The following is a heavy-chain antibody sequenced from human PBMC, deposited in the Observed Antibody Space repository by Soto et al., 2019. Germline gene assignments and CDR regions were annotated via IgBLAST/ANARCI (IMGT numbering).Heavy chain of an antibody. V-gene: IGHV1-69*13. J-gene: IGHJ6*02. CDR2: IIPIFGTA. Sequence: SVKVSCKASGGTFSSYAISWVRQAPGQGLEWMGGIIPIFGTANYAQKFQGRVTITADESTSTAYMELSSLRSEDTAVYYCASRYSNGYHTYYYGMDVWGQGTTVTVSS. CDR1: GGTFSSYA. CDR3: ASRYSNGYHTYYYGMDV. D-gene: IGHD5-18*01.